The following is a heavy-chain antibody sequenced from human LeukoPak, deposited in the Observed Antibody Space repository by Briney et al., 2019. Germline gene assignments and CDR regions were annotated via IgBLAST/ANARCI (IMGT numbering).Heavy chain of an antibody. V-gene: IGHV4-34*01. CDR3: ARVLSSGDFDY. D-gene: IGHD6-19*01. J-gene: IGHJ4*02. CDR1: GGSFSGYY. Sequence: SETLSLTCAVYGGSFSGYYWSWIRQPPGKGLEWIGEINHSGSTNYNPSLKSRVTISVDTSKNQFSLKLSPVTAADTAVYYCARVLSSGDFDYWGQGTLVTVSS. CDR2: INHSGST.